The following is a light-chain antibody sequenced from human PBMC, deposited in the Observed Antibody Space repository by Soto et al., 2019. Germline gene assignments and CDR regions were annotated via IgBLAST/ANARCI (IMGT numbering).Light chain of an antibody. CDR1: SSDVGGYDY. CDR3: SSYGGNKNWV. CDR2: EVS. J-gene: IGLJ3*02. Sequence: QPVLTQPPSASGSPGQSVTVSCTGTSSDVGGYDYVSWYQHHPGKAPKVIIYEVSKRPSGVPDRFSGSKSGNTASLTVSGLQAEDEADYYCSSYGGNKNWVFGGGTKLTVL. V-gene: IGLV2-8*01.